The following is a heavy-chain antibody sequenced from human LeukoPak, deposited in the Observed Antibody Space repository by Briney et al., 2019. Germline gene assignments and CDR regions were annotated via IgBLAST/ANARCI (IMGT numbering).Heavy chain of an antibody. Sequence: SETLSLTCAVYGGSFSGYYWSWIRQPPGKGLEWIGEINHSGSTNYNPSLKSRVTISVDTSKNQFSLKLSSVAAADTAVYYCVRRPRNYGPNKAFDIWGQGTMVTVSS. J-gene: IGHJ3*02. CDR1: GGSFSGYY. D-gene: IGHD1-7*01. V-gene: IGHV4-34*01. CDR2: INHSGST. CDR3: VRRPRNYGPNKAFDI.